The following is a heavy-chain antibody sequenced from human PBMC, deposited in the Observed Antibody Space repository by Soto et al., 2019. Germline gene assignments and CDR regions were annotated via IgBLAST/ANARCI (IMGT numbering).Heavy chain of an antibody. CDR1: GGSISSYY. CDR2: IYYSGST. CDR3: ASFYYGSGSYSIPQDVTSYYMDV. J-gene: IGHJ6*03. D-gene: IGHD3-10*01. Sequence: SETLSLTCTVSGGSISSYYWSWIRQPPGKGLEWIGYIYYSGSTNYNPSLKSRVTISVDTSKNQFSLKLSSVTAADTAVYYCASFYYGSGSYSIPQDVTSYYMDVWGKGTTVTVSS. V-gene: IGHV4-59*08.